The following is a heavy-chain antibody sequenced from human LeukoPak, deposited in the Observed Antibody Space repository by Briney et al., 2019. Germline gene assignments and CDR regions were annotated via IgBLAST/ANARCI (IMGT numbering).Heavy chain of an antibody. D-gene: IGHD1-26*01. Sequence: GGSLRLSCAASGFTFSSYAMSWVRQAPGKGLEWVSAISGSGGSTYYADSAKGRFTITRDNSKNTLYLQMNSLRAEDTAVDYCAKGPSRRGELLGFWGQGTLVTVSS. J-gene: IGHJ4*02. CDR2: ISGSGGST. CDR1: GFTFSSYA. CDR3: AKGPSRRGELLGF. V-gene: IGHV3-23*01.